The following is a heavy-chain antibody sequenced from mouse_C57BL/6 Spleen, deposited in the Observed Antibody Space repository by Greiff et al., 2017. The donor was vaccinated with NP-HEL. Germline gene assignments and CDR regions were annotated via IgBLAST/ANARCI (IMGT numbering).Heavy chain of an antibody. Sequence: QVQLQQSGAELVMPGASVKLSCKASGYTFTSYWMHWVKQRPGQGLEWIGEIDPSDSYTNYNQKFKGKSTLTVDKSSSTAYMQLSSLTSEDSAVYYCARHSSGAWFAYWGQGTLVTVSA. CDR3: ARHSSGAWFAY. D-gene: IGHD3-2*02. CDR2: IDPSDSYT. J-gene: IGHJ3*01. CDR1: GYTFTSYW. V-gene: IGHV1-69*01.